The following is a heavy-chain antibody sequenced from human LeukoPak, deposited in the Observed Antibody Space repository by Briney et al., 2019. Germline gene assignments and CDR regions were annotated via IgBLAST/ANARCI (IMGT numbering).Heavy chain of an antibody. D-gene: IGHD6-6*01. CDR1: GYNFPNYW. J-gene: IGHJ4*02. CDR2: INPGDSAT. CDR3: ARPPGSTSSVLAY. Sequence: GESLKISCKGSGYNFPNYWIGWVRQMPGKGLEWMGFINPGDSATIYSPSLQGQVTMSADKSISTAFLQWTSLKASDTATYYCARPPGSTSSVLAYWGQGTLVTVSS. V-gene: IGHV5-51*01.